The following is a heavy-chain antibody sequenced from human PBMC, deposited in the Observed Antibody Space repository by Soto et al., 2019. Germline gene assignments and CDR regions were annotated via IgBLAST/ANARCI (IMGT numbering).Heavy chain of an antibody. CDR3: ARERVAAPYYYYGMDV. D-gene: IGHD2-15*01. CDR1: GDSIRSYY. Sequence: SETLSLTCTVSGDSIRSYYWSWIRQPPGKGLEWIGYISYTGSTHYNPSLKSRVTISADTSKNQFSLKLSSVTTVDTALYYCARERVAAPYYYYGMDVWGQGSTVTVSS. J-gene: IGHJ6*02. V-gene: IGHV4-59*01. CDR2: ISYTGST.